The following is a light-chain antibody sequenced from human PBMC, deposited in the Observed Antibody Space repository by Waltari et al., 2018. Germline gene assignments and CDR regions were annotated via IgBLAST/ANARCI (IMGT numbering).Light chain of an antibody. Sequence: DIQMTQSPFTLSASVGDRVTITCRASQSISSWLAWYQQKPGTAPKLLIYKASSLESGVPSRFSGSGSGTEFTLTISSLQPDDFATYYCQQYNSYPLTFGGGTKVEIK. J-gene: IGKJ4*01. V-gene: IGKV1-5*03. CDR2: KAS. CDR1: QSISSW. CDR3: QQYNSYPLT.